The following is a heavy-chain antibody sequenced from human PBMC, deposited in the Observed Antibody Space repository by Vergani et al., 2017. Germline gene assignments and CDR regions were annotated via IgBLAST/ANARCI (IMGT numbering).Heavy chain of an antibody. CDR3: ARALPDTYGDYGIYHFDY. Sequence: QVQLQQWGAGLLKPSETLSLTCAVYGGSFSGYYWSWIRQPPGKGLEWIGEINHSGSTNYNPSLKSRVTISVDTSKNQFSLKLSYVTAADTAVYYCARALPDTYGDYGIYHFDYWGQGTLVTVSS. D-gene: IGHD4-17*01. J-gene: IGHJ4*02. V-gene: IGHV4-34*01. CDR1: GGSFSGYY. CDR2: INHSGST.